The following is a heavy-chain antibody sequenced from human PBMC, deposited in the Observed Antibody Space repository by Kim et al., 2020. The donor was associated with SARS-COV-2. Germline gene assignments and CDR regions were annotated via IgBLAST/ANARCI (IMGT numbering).Heavy chain of an antibody. V-gene: IGHV3-48*02. CDR1: GFTFSSYS. Sequence: GGSLRLSCAASGFTFSSYSMNWVRQAPGKGLEWVSYISSSSSTIYYADSVKGRFTISRDNAKNSLYLQMNSLRDEDTAVYYCARVGVVVITYGMDVWGQGTTVTVSS. D-gene: IGHD3-22*01. CDR2: ISSSSSTI. CDR3: ARVGVVVITYGMDV. J-gene: IGHJ6*02.